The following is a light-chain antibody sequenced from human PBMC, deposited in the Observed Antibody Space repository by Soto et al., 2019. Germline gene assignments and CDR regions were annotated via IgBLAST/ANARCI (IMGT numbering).Light chain of an antibody. V-gene: IGKV1-39*01. CDR1: QGISTY. J-gene: IGKJ5*01. Sequence: DIHLTQSPSFLSASVGDRVTITCRASQGISTYLAWYQQKPGKAPKLLIYAASSLQSGVPSRFSGSGSGTDFTLTISSLQPEDFATYYCQQSYSTPITFGQGTRLEIK. CDR3: QQSYSTPIT. CDR2: AAS.